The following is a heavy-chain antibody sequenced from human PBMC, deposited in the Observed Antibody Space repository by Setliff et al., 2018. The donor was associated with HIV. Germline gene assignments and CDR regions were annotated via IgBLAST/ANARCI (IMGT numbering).Heavy chain of an antibody. CDR1: GYTFTSHT. CDR3: ARDGCDSNRCYVYNWFDP. J-gene: IGHJ5*02. CDR2: INAGNGNT. V-gene: IGHV1-3*01. D-gene: IGHD2-2*01. Sequence: ASVKVSCKASGYTFTSHTIHWVRQAPGQGLEWMGWINAGNGNTKYSQKFQSRVTITRDTSATTAFMELSSLTSEDTAVYYCARDGCDSNRCYVYNWFDPWGQGTLVTVSS.